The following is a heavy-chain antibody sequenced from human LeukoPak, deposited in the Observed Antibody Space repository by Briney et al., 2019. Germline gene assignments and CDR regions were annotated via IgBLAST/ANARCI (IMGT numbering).Heavy chain of an antibody. V-gene: IGHV3-11*01. CDR2: ISSSGSTI. Sequence: PGGSLRLSCAASGFTFSDYYMSWIRQAPGKGLEWVSYISSSGSTIYYADSVKGRFTISRDNAKNSLYLQMNSLRAEDTAVYYCARYYAGDRNYYYYYMDVWSKGTTVTVSS. CDR3: ARYYAGDRNYYYYYMDV. D-gene: IGHD3-16*01. J-gene: IGHJ6*03. CDR1: GFTFSDYY.